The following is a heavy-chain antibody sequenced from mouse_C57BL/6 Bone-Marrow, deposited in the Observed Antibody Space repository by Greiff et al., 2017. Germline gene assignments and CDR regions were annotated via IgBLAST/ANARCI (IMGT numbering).Heavy chain of an antibody. CDR2: IHPNSGST. D-gene: IGHD2-14*01. Sequence: QVQLQQPGAELVKPGASVKLSCKASGYTFTSYWMHWVKQRPGQGLEWIGMIHPNSGSTNYNEKFKSKATLTVDKSSSTAYMHLSSLTSEDSAVYFCAKRAIGLRGFAYGGQGTLVTVSA. CDR1: GYTFTSYW. CDR3: AKRAIGLRGFAY. V-gene: IGHV1-64*01. J-gene: IGHJ3*01.